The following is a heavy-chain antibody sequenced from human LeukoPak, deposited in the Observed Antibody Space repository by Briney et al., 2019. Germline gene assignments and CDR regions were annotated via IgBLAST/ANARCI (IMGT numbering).Heavy chain of an antibody. D-gene: IGHD6-19*01. CDR3: AKCSTSAYTTGWCNWIDP. J-gene: IGHJ5*02. CDR1: GFTFTSDA. CDR2: TVSRGTT. Sequence: GGSLRLSCVASGFTFTSDAMNWVRQAPGKGLEWVSSTVSRGTTQYADSVKGRFTVTRDTSKNTLYLQMNSLRADDTAVYYCAKCSTSAYTTGWCNWIDPWGQGTLVTVSS. V-gene: IGHV3-23*01.